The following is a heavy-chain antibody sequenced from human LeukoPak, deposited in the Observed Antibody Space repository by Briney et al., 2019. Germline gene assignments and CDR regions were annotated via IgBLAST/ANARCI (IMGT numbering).Heavy chain of an antibody. Sequence: GGSLRLSCEASGFTFSTFAMIWVRQPPGKGLEWVSSIFPSGGEIHYAASVRGRFTISRDNSKSTLSLQMNSLRAEDTAIYCCAKRLFDYWGQGTLVTVSS. V-gene: IGHV3-23*01. J-gene: IGHJ4*02. CDR1: GFTFSTFA. CDR3: AKRLFDY. CDR2: IFPSGGEI.